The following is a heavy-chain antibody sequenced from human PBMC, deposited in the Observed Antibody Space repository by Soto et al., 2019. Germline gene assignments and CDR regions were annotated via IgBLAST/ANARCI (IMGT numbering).Heavy chain of an antibody. CDR2: ISTDNGNT. J-gene: IGHJ4*02. Sequence: QVQLVQSGAEVRKPGAAVNVSCTASGYTFLSYPIHWVRQAPGQGLEWMGWISTDNGNTKYSQKFQGRVTITRDKSASTAYMELSSLTSCDTAVYYCAGLGYCGQGTLVTVAS. V-gene: IGHV1-3*04. CDR1: GYTFLSYP. CDR3: AGLGY. D-gene: IGHD3-16*01.